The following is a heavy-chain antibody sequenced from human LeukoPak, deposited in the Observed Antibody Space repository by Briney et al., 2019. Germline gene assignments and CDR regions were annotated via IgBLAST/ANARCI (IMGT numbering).Heavy chain of an antibody. Sequence: ASVKVSCKASGYTFTSYGISWVRQAPGQGLEWMGWINPNSGGTNYAQKFQGRVTMTRDTSISTAYMELSRLRSDDTAVYYCAREIIVVPAAQRDYFDYWGQGTLVTVSS. D-gene: IGHD2-2*01. V-gene: IGHV1-2*02. J-gene: IGHJ4*02. CDR1: GYTFTSYG. CDR2: INPNSGGT. CDR3: AREIIVVPAAQRDYFDY.